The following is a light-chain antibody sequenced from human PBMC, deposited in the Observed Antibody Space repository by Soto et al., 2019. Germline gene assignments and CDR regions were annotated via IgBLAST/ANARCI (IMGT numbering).Light chain of an antibody. V-gene: IGKV3-11*01. CDR3: QQRSTWPIT. CDR2: DTS. CDR1: QSVSSY. J-gene: IGKJ5*01. Sequence: EIVLTQSPATLSLSPGERATLSCRASQSVSSYLAWYQQKPGQAPRLLIYDTSNRATGIPARFSGSGSGTDFTLTISNLEPEDFAVSYCQQRSTWPITFGQGTRLEIK.